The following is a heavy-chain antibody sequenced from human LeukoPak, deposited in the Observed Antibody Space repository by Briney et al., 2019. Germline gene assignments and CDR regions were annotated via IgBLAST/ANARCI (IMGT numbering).Heavy chain of an antibody. CDR1: GFTFSSYS. V-gene: IGHV3-21*01. Sequence: GGSLRLSCAASGFTFSSYSMNWVRQAPGKGLEWVSSISSSSSYIYYADSVKGRFTISRDNAKNSLYLQMNSLRAEDTAVYYCARVGDSGSLVLDYWGQGTLVTVSS. J-gene: IGHJ4*02. CDR3: ARVGDSGSLVLDY. D-gene: IGHD6-13*01. CDR2: ISSSSSYI.